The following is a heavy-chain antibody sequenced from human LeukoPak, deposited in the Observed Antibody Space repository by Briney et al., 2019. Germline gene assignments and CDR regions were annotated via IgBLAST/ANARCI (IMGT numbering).Heavy chain of an antibody. CDR3: AGGYYYYMDV. J-gene: IGHJ6*03. V-gene: IGHV4-59*12. Sequence: SETLSLTCTVSGGSISSYYWSWIRQPPGKGLEWIGYIYYSGSTNYNPSLKSRVTISVDTSKNQFSLKLRSVTAADTAVYYCAGGYYYYMDVWGKGTTVTVSS. CDR2: IYYSGST. CDR1: GGSISSYY. D-gene: IGHD3-16*01.